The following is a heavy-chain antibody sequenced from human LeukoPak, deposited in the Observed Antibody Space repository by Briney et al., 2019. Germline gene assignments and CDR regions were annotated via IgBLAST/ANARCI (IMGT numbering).Heavy chain of an antibody. CDR3: ARDRLYRARITISESEFDP. Sequence: GGSLRLSCAASGFTFSDYYMSWIRQAPGKGLEWVSYISSSSSTIYYADSVKGRFTISRDNAKNSLYLQMNSLRAEDTAVYYCARDRLYRARITISESEFDPWGQGTLVTVSS. J-gene: IGHJ5*02. V-gene: IGHV3-11*04. D-gene: IGHD3-9*01. CDR1: GFTFSDYY. CDR2: ISSSSSTI.